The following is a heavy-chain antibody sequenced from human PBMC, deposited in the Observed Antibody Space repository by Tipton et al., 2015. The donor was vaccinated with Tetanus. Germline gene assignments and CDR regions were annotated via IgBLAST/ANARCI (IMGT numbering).Heavy chain of an antibody. Sequence: QLVQSGPEVKKPGASVKASCKASGYTFTSYGISWVRQAPGQGLGWMGWISAYNGNTNYAQKLQGRVTMTTDTSTSTAYMELRSLRSDDTAVYYCARDPRNGIAAAAWFDPWGQGTLVTVSS. CDR1: GYTFTSYG. CDR2: ISAYNGNT. J-gene: IGHJ5*02. CDR3: ARDPRNGIAAAAWFDP. V-gene: IGHV1-18*01. D-gene: IGHD6-13*01.